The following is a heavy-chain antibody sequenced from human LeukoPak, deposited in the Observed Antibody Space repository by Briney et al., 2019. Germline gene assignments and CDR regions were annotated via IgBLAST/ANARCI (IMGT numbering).Heavy chain of an antibody. Sequence: SETLSLTCTVSGGSISSYYWSWIRQPPGKGLEWIGYIYYSGSTSYNPSLKSRVTISVDTSKNQFSLKLSSVTAADTAVYYCARDRPVDYDFWSGYYDYWGQGTLVTASS. CDR2: IYYSGST. J-gene: IGHJ4*02. D-gene: IGHD3-3*01. CDR3: ARDRPVDYDFWSGYYDY. V-gene: IGHV4-59*01. CDR1: GGSISSYY.